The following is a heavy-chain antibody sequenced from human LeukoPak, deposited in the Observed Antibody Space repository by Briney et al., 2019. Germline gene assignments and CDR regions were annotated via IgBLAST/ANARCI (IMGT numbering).Heavy chain of an antibody. CDR2: IYYSGNT. V-gene: IGHV4-39*01. Sequence: PSETLSLTCTVSGVSISSSNSYWGWIRQPPGKGLEWIGSIYYSGNTYYNASLKSQFSMSIETSKNQFSLRLTSVTAAETAVYYCARQTGSGLFILPGGQGTLVTVSS. J-gene: IGHJ4*02. CDR3: ARQTGSGLFILP. CDR1: GVSISSSNSY. D-gene: IGHD3/OR15-3a*01.